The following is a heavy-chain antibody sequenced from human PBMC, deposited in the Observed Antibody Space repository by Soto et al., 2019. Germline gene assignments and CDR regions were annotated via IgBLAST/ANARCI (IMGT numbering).Heavy chain of an antibody. CDR1: GFTFSSNS. Sequence: EVQLVESGGGLVKPGGSLRLSCAASGFTFSSNSMSWVRQAPGKGLEWVTSISSGGSGIYYADSLKGRFTISRDNAKNSLYLQMNSLRAEDTAVYYCARRYCPNGVCPFDSWGQGTLVTVSS. CDR2: ISSGGSGI. V-gene: IGHV3-21*01. D-gene: IGHD2-8*01. J-gene: IGHJ4*02. CDR3: ARRYCPNGVCPFDS.